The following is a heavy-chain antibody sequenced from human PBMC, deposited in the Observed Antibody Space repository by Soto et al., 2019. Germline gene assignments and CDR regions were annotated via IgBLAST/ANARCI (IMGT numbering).Heavy chain of an antibody. CDR2: IIPASDTE. CDR1: GGTFGTYG. CDR3: ATSVTAVTFFISGLYV. Sequence: QVHLVQSGAEVKKPGSSVNISCKASGGTFGTYGLNWVRQFPGQGLEWMGGIIPASDTENYAQKFQGRVTITAVNSPNIAHMHTDSLTSASPAVYYCATSVTAVTFFISGLYVLGQWTTVTVS. V-gene: IGHV1-69*14. J-gene: IGHJ6*02. D-gene: IGHD5-18*01.